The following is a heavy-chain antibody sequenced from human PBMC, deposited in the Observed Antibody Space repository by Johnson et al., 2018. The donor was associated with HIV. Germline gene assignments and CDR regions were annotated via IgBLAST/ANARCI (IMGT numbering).Heavy chain of an antibody. V-gene: IGHV3-33*06. J-gene: IGHJ3*02. Sequence: QVQLVESGGGVVQPGRSLRLSCAASGFTFSTYGMHWVRQAPGKGLEWVAAIWDDGSNKYYADSVKGRFTISRDNSKNTLYLQMNSLRAEDTAVYYCAKDQRSSCWTNDAFDIWGQGTMVTVSS. D-gene: IGHD6-13*01. CDR1: GFTFSTYG. CDR2: IWDDGSNK. CDR3: AKDQRSSCWTNDAFDI.